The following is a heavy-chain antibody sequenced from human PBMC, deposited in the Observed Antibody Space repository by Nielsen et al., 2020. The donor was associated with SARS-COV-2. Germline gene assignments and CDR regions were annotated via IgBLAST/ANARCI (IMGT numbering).Heavy chain of an antibody. Sequence: GESLKISCAASGFTFSDYYMTWVRQAPGKGLEWISYISSTGSATIYADSVKGRFAISRDNSKNTLYLQMNSLRLEDTAVYYCARVADQFDSRGWGDAFDFWGQGTMVTVSS. D-gene: IGHD6-19*01. CDR2: ISSTGSAT. V-gene: IGHV3-11*06. CDR3: ARVADQFDSRGWGDAFDF. J-gene: IGHJ3*01. CDR1: GFTFSDYY.